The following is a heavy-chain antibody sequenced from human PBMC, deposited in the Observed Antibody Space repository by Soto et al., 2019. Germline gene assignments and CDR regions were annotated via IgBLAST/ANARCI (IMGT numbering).Heavy chain of an antibody. Sequence: SETLSLTCAVSGGSISSSNWWSWVRQPPGKGLEWIGEIYHSGSTNYNPSLKSRVTISVDKSKNQFSLKLSSVTAADTAVYYCARDQGYCSGGSCRSFDYWGQGTLVTVSS. CDR1: GGSISSSNW. CDR3: ARDQGYCSGGSCRSFDY. CDR2: IYHSGST. V-gene: IGHV4-4*02. D-gene: IGHD2-15*01. J-gene: IGHJ4*02.